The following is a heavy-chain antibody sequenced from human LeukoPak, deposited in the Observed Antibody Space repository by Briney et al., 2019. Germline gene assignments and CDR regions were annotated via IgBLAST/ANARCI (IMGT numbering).Heavy chain of an antibody. CDR3: ARDRGYSYGWRAFDI. D-gene: IGHD5-18*01. V-gene: IGHV3-7*01. J-gene: IGHJ3*02. CDR1: GFTFSSYW. Sequence: GGSLRLSCAASGFTFSSYWMGWVRQAPGKGLEWVANIKQDGSEKYYVDSVKGRFTISRDNAKNSLYLQMNSLRAEDTAVYYCARDRGYSYGWRAFDIWSQGTMVTVSS. CDR2: IKQDGSEK.